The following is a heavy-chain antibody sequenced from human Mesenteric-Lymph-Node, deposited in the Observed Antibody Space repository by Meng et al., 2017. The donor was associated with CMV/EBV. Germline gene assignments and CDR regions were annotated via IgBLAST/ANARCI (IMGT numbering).Heavy chain of an antibody. CDR1: GFTFSSYA. V-gene: IGHV3-30*04. CDR2: ISYDGSNK. D-gene: IGHD3-3*01. J-gene: IGHJ6*02. Sequence: GESLKISCAASGFTFSSYAMHWVRQAPGKGLEGVAVISYDGSNKYYADSVKGRFTISRDNSKNTLYLQMNSLRAEDTAVYYCAKEHRITIFGVVITSRAYYYYGMDVWGQGTTVTVSS. CDR3: AKEHRITIFGVVITSRAYYYYGMDV.